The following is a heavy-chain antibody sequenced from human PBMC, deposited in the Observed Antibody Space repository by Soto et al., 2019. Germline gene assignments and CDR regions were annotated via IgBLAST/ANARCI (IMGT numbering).Heavy chain of an antibody. CDR2: FRESGGTT. J-gene: IGHJ4*02. Sequence: PGGSLRLSCAASGFTFTSTAMSWVRQAPGKGLEWVSTFRESGGTTHYADSVKGRFTISRDNAKNTLYLQMNSLRAEDTAIYYCARVNVVGQLVPHFDYWGQGTLVTVSS. CDR3: ARVNVVGQLVPHFDY. CDR1: GFTFTSTA. D-gene: IGHD6-13*01. V-gene: IGHV3-23*01.